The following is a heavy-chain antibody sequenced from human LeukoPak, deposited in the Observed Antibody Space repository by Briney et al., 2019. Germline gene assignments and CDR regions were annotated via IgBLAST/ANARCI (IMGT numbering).Heavy chain of an antibody. CDR2: ISAYNGNT. Sequence: GASVKVSCKASGYTFTSYGISWVRQAPGQGLEWMGWISAYNGNTNYAQKLQGRVTMTTDTSTSTAYMELRSLRSDDTAVYYCARDRGYYYDSSGPIPSFQHRGQGTLVTVSS. V-gene: IGHV1-18*01. CDR1: GYTFTSYG. J-gene: IGHJ1*01. CDR3: ARDRGYYYDSSGPIPSFQH. D-gene: IGHD3-22*01.